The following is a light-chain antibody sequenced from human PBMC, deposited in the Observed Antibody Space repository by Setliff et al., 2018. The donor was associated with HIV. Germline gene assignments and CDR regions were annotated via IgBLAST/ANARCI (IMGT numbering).Light chain of an antibody. CDR1: SSDVGAYNY. V-gene: IGLV2-14*03. J-gene: IGLJ1*01. Sequence: QSVLTQPASVSGSPGQSITISCTGTSSDVGAYNYVSRYQQYPAKAPKLMIYDVSVRPSGVSTRFSGSKSGNTASLTISGLQAEDEADYYCSSYTSNNARVFGTGTKVTVL. CDR3: SSYTSNNARV. CDR2: DVS.